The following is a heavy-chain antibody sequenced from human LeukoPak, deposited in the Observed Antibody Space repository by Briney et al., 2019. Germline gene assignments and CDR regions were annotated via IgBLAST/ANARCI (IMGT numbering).Heavy chain of an antibody. D-gene: IGHD5-12*01. V-gene: IGHV3-23*01. CDR3: AKSGYTSNGPNYFDY. J-gene: IGHJ4*02. CDR2: IGGSGGAT. CDR1: AFTFSNYA. Sequence: PGGSLRLSCAASAFTFSNYAMSWVRQAPGKGLEWVSTIGGSGGATYYADSVRGRFTISRDNSMNTLYLQMNSLGAEDTAVYYCAKSGYTSNGPNYFDYWGQGTLVTVSS.